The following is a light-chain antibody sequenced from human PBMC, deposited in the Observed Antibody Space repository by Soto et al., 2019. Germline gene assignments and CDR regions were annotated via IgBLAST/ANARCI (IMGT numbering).Light chain of an antibody. CDR1: SSDVGGYNY. V-gene: IGLV2-14*03. CDR2: DVS. J-gene: IGLJ1*01. Sequence: QSVLTQPASVSGSPGQSITISCTGSSSDVGGYNYVPWYRHLPGKAPELMIFDVSNRPSGLSDRFSGSKSGNTASLTISGLQADDEADYYCSSYTNSGTYVFGTGTKVTVL. CDR3: SSYTNSGTYV.